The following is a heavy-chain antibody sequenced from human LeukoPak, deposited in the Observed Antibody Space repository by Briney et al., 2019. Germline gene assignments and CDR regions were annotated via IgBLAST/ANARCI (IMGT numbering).Heavy chain of an antibody. V-gene: IGHV3-66*01. Sequence: GGSLRLSCAASGFTVSSNYMSWVRQAPGKGLEWVSVIYSGGSTYYADSVKGRFIISRDNSKNTLYLQMNSLRAEDTAVYYCARENHSIYGGYLVNWFDPWGQGTLVTVSS. J-gene: IGHJ5*02. CDR3: ARENHSIYGGYLVNWFDP. CDR1: GFTVSSNY. CDR2: IYSGGST. D-gene: IGHD4-17*01.